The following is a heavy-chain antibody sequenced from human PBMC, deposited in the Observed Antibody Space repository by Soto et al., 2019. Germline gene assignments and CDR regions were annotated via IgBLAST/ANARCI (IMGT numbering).Heavy chain of an antibody. CDR3: ARCYCSVGSCYACWHFAL. D-gene: IGHD2-15*01. V-gene: IGHV1-18*01. Sequence: QVQLVQSGAEVKKPGASVKVSCQASGYTFTNYAISWVRQAPGQGLEWMGWISASTRNTDHAQNFQGRVTMTIDTSTNTASMELRSLRSDDTAVYYCARCYCSVGSCYACWHFALWGRGTLVTVSS. J-gene: IGHJ2*01. CDR1: GYTFTNYA. CDR2: ISASTRNT.